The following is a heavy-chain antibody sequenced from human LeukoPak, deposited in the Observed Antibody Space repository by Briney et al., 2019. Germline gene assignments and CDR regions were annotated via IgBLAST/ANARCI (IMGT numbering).Heavy chain of an antibody. CDR2: ISSSSSYI. CDR3: AGEGN. D-gene: IGHD3-10*01. V-gene: IGHV3-21*01. CDR1: EFIVSINY. Sequence: GGSLRLSCAASEFIVSINYMTWVRQAPGKGLEWVSSISSSSSYIYYADSVKGRFTISRDNAKNSLYLQMNSLRAEDTAVYYCAGEGNWGQGTLVTVSS. J-gene: IGHJ4*02.